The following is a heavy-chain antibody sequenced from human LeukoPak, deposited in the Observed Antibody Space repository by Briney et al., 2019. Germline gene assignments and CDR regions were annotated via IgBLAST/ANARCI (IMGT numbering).Heavy chain of an antibody. CDR3: ARSHGEQLLPSVDYYMDV. CDR1: GFTLSTYW. D-gene: IGHD6-6*01. V-gene: IGHV3-7*03. CDR2: IKQDGSEK. Sequence: PGGSLRLSCEASGFTLSTYWMRWVRQAPGKGLEWVANIKQDGSEKYYVDSVKGRFTISRDNAKNFLYLQMNSLRTDDMALYYCARSHGEQLLPSVDYYMDVWGKGTTVTVSS. J-gene: IGHJ6*03.